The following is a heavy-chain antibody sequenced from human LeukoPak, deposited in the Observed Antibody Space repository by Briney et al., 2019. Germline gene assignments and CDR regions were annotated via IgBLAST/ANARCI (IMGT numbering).Heavy chain of an antibody. CDR1: GFTFSSYD. CDR2: IGTAGDP. D-gene: IGHD3-22*01. J-gene: IGHJ4*02. CDR3: ARGVYDSSGYYSYFDY. V-gene: IGHV3-13*05. Sequence: GGSLRLSCAASGFTFSSYDMHWVPQATGKGREWVSAIGTAGDPYYPGSVKGRFTISRENAKNSLYLEMNSLRAGDTAVYYCARGVYDSSGYYSYFDYWGQGTLVTVSS.